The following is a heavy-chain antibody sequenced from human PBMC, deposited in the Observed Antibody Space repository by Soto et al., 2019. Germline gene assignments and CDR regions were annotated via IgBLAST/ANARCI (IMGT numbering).Heavy chain of an antibody. D-gene: IGHD3-10*01. CDR2: ISYDGSNK. CDR3: AKDLAGFGVLYYYYGMDV. Sequence: QVQLVESGGGVVQPGRSLRLSCAASGFTFRSYGMHWVRQAPGKGLEWVAVISYDGSNKYYADSVKGRFTISRDNSKNTLYLQMNSLRAEDTAVYYCAKDLAGFGVLYYYYGMDVWGQGTTVTVSS. V-gene: IGHV3-30*18. CDR1: GFTFRSYG. J-gene: IGHJ6*02.